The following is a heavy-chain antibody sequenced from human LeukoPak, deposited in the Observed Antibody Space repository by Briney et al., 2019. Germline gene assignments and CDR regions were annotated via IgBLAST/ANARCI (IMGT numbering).Heavy chain of an antibody. CDR1: GGSISSYY. CDR2: IYYSGST. Sequence: SETLSLTCTVSGGSISSYYWSWIRQPPGKGLEWIGYIYYSGSTNYNPSLKSRVTISVDTSKNQFSLKLSSVTAADTAVYYCARGLGRFGELLSNWFDPWGQGTLVTVSS. J-gene: IGHJ5*02. D-gene: IGHD3-10*01. V-gene: IGHV4-59*01. CDR3: ARGLGRFGELLSNWFDP.